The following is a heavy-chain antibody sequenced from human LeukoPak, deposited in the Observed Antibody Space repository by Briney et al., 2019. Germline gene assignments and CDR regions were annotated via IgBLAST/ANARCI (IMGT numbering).Heavy chain of an antibody. CDR2: ISGSGGST. Sequence: PGGSLRLSCAASGFTFSSYGMSWVRQAPGKGLEWVSAISGSGGSTYYADSVKGRFTISRDNSKNTLYLQMNSLRVEDTAVYYCAKHSAEKYSGNYGWAPPDEHWGQGSLVTVSS. V-gene: IGHV3-23*01. J-gene: IGHJ4*02. D-gene: IGHD5-12*01. CDR1: GFTFSSYG. CDR3: AKHSAEKYSGNYGWAPPDEH.